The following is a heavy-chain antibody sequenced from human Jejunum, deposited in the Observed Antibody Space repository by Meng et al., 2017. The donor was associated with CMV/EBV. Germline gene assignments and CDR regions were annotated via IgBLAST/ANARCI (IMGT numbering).Heavy chain of an antibody. J-gene: IGHJ6*02. V-gene: IGHV3-74*01. D-gene: IGHD3-10*01. Sequence: YWLHWVRQVPGKGLEWVSRINTDGSNTNYADSVKGRFTISRDNAKKSLYLQMNSLRAEDTALYYCARDRVRGVIIALYGMDVWGQGTTVTVSS. CDR2: INTDGSNT. CDR3: ARDRVRGVIIALYGMDV. CDR1: YW.